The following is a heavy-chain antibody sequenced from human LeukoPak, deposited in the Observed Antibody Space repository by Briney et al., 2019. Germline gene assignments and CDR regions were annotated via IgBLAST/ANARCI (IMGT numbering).Heavy chain of an antibody. CDR1: GGSVSSGSYY. V-gene: IGHV4-61*01. J-gene: IGHJ4*02. CDR2: IDYSGST. Sequence: VKPSETLSLTCTVSGGSVSSGSYYWSWVRQPPGKGLEWLGCIDYSGSTYYNPSLKSRVTVSADTSKNQFSLKLTSVTAADTAVYYCARRWYHAYCDYWGQGSLVTVSS. CDR3: ARRWYHAYCDY. D-gene: IGHD2-15*01.